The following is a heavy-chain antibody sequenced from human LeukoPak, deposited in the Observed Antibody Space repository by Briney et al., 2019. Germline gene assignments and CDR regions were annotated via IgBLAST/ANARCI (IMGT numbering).Heavy chain of an antibody. CDR3: ARLKYYDSTGYSPGYYMDV. J-gene: IGHJ6*03. D-gene: IGHD3-22*01. Sequence: SETLSLTCTVSGGSIINYYWSWIRQSAGTGLEWVGRIYITGSTNYNPSLQSRLSMSVDTSKNQFSLRLTSVNAADTAVYYCARLKYYDSTGYSPGYYMDVWGKGITVTVSS. CDR2: IYITGST. V-gene: IGHV4-4*07. CDR1: GGSIINYY.